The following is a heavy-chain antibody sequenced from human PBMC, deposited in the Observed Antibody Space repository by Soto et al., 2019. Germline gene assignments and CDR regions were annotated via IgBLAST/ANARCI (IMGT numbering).Heavy chain of an antibody. D-gene: IGHD6-13*01. J-gene: IGHJ6*02. V-gene: IGHV3-30*18. CDR2: ISYDGSNK. CDR1: GFTFSSYG. CDR3: AKDSDYSSSIHMDV. Sequence: PGGSLRLSCAASGFTFSSYGMHRVRQAPGKGLEWVAVISYDGSNKYYADSVKGRFTISRDNSKNTLYLQMNSLRAEDTAVYYCAKDSDYSSSIHMDVWGQGTTVTVSS.